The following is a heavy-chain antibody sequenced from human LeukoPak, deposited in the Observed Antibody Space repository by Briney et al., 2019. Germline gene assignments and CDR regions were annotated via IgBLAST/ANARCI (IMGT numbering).Heavy chain of an antibody. CDR2: IDSNGGGA. CDR1: GFTIIIYC. CDR3: ARAKYSRRWSLCY. J-gene: IGHJ4*02. Sequence: GGSLILPCSTSGFTIIIYCKKWVRQVPGKGLVWVSRIDSNGGGATYADSVKGRFTTSRDNGNNTMYLQMNSLRAEDTAIYYCARAKYSRRWSLCYWGKVVLVTVSS. D-gene: IGHD6-13*01. V-gene: IGHV3-74*03.